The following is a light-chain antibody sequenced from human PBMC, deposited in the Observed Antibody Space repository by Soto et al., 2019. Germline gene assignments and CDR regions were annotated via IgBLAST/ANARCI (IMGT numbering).Light chain of an antibody. Sequence: QAVVTQPASVSGSPGQSITISCTGTSSDVGGYNYVSWYQQHPGKAPKLMIYDVSNRPSGVSTRFSGSKSGNTASLTISGLQAEDEADYYCSSYTSSSTRVVFGGGTKLTVL. CDR1: SSDVGGYNY. CDR3: SSYTSSSTRVV. J-gene: IGLJ2*01. CDR2: DVS. V-gene: IGLV2-14*01.